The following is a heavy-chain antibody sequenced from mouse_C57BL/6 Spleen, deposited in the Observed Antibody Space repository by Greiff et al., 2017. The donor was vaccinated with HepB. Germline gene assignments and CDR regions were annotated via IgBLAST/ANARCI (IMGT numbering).Heavy chain of an antibody. CDR1: GYTFTSYD. Sequence: VQLQQSGPELVKPGASVKLSCKASGYTFTSYDINWVKQRPGQGLEWIGWIYPRDGSTKYNEKFKGKATLTVDTSSSTAYMELHSLTSEDSADYFCARGYYGSSEYFDYWGQGTTLTVSS. CDR2: IYPRDGST. D-gene: IGHD1-1*01. J-gene: IGHJ2*01. CDR3: ARGYYGSSEYFDY. V-gene: IGHV1-85*01.